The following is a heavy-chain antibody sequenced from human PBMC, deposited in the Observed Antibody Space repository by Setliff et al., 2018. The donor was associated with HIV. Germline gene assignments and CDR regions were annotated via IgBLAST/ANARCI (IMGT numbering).Heavy chain of an antibody. CDR3: ARSTYYYGSGKGSGWFDP. D-gene: IGHD3-10*01. V-gene: IGHV4-30-2*01. CDR2: IYHSGST. Sequence: SETLSLTCAVYGGSFSGYYWNWIRQPPGKGLEWIGYIYHSGSTYYNPSLKSRVTISIDRSKNQFSLKLSSVTAADTAVYYCARSTYYYGSGKGSGWFDPWGQGTLVTVSS. J-gene: IGHJ5*02. CDR1: GGSFSGYY.